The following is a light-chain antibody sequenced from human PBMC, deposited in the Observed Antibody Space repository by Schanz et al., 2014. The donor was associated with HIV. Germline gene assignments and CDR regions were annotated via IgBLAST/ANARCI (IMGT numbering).Light chain of an antibody. CDR1: QSVSSNF. Sequence: DIVLTQSPDTLSVPPGERATLSCRASQSVSSNFLAWYQQKPNQAPRLLMYGASNRATGIPDRFSGSESGTDFTLTISRVEPEDYAVYYCQQYGSLPWTFGQGTKVEVK. J-gene: IGKJ1*01. V-gene: IGKV3-20*01. CDR2: GAS. CDR3: QQYGSLPWT.